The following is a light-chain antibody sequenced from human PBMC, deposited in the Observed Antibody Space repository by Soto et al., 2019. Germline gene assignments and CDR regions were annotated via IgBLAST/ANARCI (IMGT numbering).Light chain of an antibody. Sequence: QSALTQPASVSGPPGQSITIPCTGSSSDIGLYTFVSWYQQHPGKAPKLLIYDVSYRPSGISDRFSGSKSGNTASLTISGLQPEDEADYYCSSYGATSTLFGGGTKVTVL. CDR1: SSDIGLYTF. V-gene: IGLV2-14*03. CDR3: SSYGATSTL. CDR2: DVS. J-gene: IGLJ2*01.